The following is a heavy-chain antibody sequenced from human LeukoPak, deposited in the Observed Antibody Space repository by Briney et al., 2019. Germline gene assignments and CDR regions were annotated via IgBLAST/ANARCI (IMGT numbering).Heavy chain of an antibody. CDR1: GGSISSSVYY. CDR2: IYYSGST. J-gene: IGHJ3*01. D-gene: IGHD3-22*01. CDR3: ARHRWSVWLPTG. Sequence: PSETLSLTCTVSGGSISSSVYYWGWIRQPPGKGLEWIGSIYYSGSTYYNPSLKSRVTISVDTSKNQFSLKLSSVTAADTAVYYCARHRWSVWLPTGWGQGTMVTVSS. V-gene: IGHV4-39*01.